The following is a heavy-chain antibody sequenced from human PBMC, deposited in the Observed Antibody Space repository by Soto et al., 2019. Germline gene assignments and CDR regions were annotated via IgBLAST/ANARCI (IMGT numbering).Heavy chain of an antibody. CDR2: IRGFSPYT. D-gene: IGHD2-15*01. CDR1: GFTFRTYT. Sequence: WGSLRLSCISSGFTFRTYTMNLFRQSPCKGLEWVSGIRGFSPYTFYAESVKGRFTISRDNAKNSLYLQMNSLRAEDTAVYYCARDRGYDAHDYYYNAMDVWGQGTTVTVSS. V-gene: IGHV3-21*01. J-gene: IGHJ6*02. CDR3: ARDRGYDAHDYYYNAMDV.